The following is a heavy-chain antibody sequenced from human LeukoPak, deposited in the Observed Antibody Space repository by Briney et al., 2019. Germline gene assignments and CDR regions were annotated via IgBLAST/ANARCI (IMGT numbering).Heavy chain of an antibody. J-gene: IGHJ4*02. D-gene: IGHD3-10*01. V-gene: IGHV1-69*13. CDR2: IIPIFGTA. Sequence: SVKVSCKASGGTFSSYAISWVRQAPGQGLEWMGGIIPIFGTANYAQKFQGRVTITADESTSTAYMELSSLRSEDTAVYYCARVLSPYYGSGSVDYWGQGTLVTVSS. CDR1: GGTFSSYA. CDR3: ARVLSPYYGSGSVDY.